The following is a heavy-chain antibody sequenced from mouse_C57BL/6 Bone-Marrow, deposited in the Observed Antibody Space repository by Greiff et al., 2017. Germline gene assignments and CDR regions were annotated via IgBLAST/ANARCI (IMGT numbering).Heavy chain of an antibody. CDR3: ARYLQLTGKGY. J-gene: IGHJ2*01. D-gene: IGHD4-1*01. CDR2: LNPSSGYT. Sequence: VQLQQSGAELARPGASVKMSCKASGYTFTSYTMHWVKQRPGQGLEWIGYLNPSSGYTKYNQKFKDKATLTADKSSSTAYMQLSSLTSEDSAVYYCARYLQLTGKGYWGQGTTLTVSS. CDR1: GYTFTSYT. V-gene: IGHV1-4*01.